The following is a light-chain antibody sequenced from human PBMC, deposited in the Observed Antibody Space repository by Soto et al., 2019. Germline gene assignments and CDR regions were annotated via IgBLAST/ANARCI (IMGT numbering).Light chain of an antibody. Sequence: QSALAQPASLSGSPGQSITISCTGTSSDIGAYDYVSWFQQHPGKAPKLMISEVNNRPSGVSNRFSGSKSGNTAYLTISGLQVEDEAEYYCTSYTTSSSYVFRTGTTVTVL. CDR3: TSYTTSSSYV. J-gene: IGLJ1*01. V-gene: IGLV2-14*01. CDR1: SSDIGAYDY. CDR2: EVN.